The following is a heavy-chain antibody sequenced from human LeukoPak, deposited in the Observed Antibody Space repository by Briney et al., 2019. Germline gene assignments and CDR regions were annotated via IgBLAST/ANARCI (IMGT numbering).Heavy chain of an antibody. V-gene: IGHV3-48*03. D-gene: IGHD2-8*02. CDR3: ARDPTDWWSRSGWYFDL. CDR1: GFTFSRYE. J-gene: IGHJ2*01. Sequence: GGSLRLSCAASGFTFSRYEMNWVRQAPGKGLDWVSYISSSGSTMYYADSVKGRFTISRDNAKNSLYLQMNSLRAEDTAVYYCARDPTDWWSRSGWYFDLWGRGTLVTVSS. CDR2: ISSSGSTM.